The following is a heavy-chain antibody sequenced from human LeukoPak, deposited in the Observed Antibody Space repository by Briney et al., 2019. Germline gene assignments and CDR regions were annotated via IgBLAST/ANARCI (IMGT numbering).Heavy chain of an antibody. D-gene: IGHD3-16*01. Sequence: GGSLRLSCAVSGILFSDAWMSWVRQAPGQGLEWVGRMKSKRGGGTTDYAAPVKGRFTTSRDDSRNTLYLQMDSLQIEDTAVYYCTWMTTFFTVDFWGQGTRVTVSS. J-gene: IGHJ4*02. CDR2: MKSKRGGGTT. CDR1: GILFSDAW. CDR3: TWMTTFFTVDF. V-gene: IGHV3-15*01.